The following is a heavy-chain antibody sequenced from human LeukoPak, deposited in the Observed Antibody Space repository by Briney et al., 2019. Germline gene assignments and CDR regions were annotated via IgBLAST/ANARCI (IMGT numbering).Heavy chain of an antibody. J-gene: IGHJ4*02. CDR2: INSDGSTT. CDR3: ARTPFDSSAY. CDR1: AFTFRTYW. Sequence: PGGSLTLSCVTSAFTFRTYWTHWVRQAPGQGLVWVSRINSDGSTTAYADSVKGRFTISRDSAKNTLYLQMNSLRVEDTAVYYCARTPFDSSAYWGQGTLVTVSS. V-gene: IGHV3-74*01. D-gene: IGHD3-22*01.